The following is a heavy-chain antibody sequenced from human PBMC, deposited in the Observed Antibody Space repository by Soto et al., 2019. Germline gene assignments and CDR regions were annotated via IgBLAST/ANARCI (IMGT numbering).Heavy chain of an antibody. CDR1: GFTFDDYA. Sequence: EVQLVESGGGLVQPGRSLRLSCAASGFTFDDYAMHWVRQAPGKGLEWVSGISWNSGSIGYADSVKGRFTISRDNAKNSLYLQMNSLRAEDTALYYCAKDKDSRFLGLAFDIWGQGTMVTVSS. J-gene: IGHJ3*02. V-gene: IGHV3-9*01. CDR2: ISWNSGSI. CDR3: AKDKDSRFLGLAFDI. D-gene: IGHD3-3*01.